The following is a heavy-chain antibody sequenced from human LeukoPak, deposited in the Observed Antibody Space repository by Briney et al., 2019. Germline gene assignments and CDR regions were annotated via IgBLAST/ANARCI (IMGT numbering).Heavy chain of an antibody. D-gene: IGHD2-2*01. CDR1: GFTFSSYG. CDR3: AKIVVPAAILNWFDP. J-gene: IGHJ5*02. Sequence: GGSLRLSCAASGFTFSSYGMHWVRRAPGKGLEWVAVISYDGSNKYYADSVKGRFTISRDNSKNTLYLQMNSLRAEDTAVYYCAKIVVPAAILNWFDPWGQGTLVTVSS. CDR2: ISYDGSNK. V-gene: IGHV3-30*18.